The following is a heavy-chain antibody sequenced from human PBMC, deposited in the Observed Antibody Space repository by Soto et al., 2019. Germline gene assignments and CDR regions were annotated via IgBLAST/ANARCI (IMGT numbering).Heavy chain of an antibody. D-gene: IGHD3-22*01. CDR1: GGSFSGYY. CDR3: ATSYYYDSSGYGQFDY. Sequence: NPSETLSLTCAVYGGSFSGYYWSWIRQPPGKGLEWIGYIYYSGSTNYNPSLKSRVTISVDTSKNQFSLKLSSVTAADTAVYYCATSYYYDSSGYGQFDYWGQGTLVTVSS. CDR2: IYYSGST. V-gene: IGHV4-59*01. J-gene: IGHJ4*02.